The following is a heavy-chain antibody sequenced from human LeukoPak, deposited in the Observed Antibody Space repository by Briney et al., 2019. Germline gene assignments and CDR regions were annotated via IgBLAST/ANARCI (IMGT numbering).Heavy chain of an antibody. CDR1: GFTFSGSA. J-gene: IGHJ3*02. CDR2: IRSKANSYAT. Sequence: GGSLRLSCAASGFTFSGSAMHWVRQASGKGLEWVGRIRSKANSYATAYAASVKGRFTISRDDSKNTAYLQMNSLKTEDTAVYYCTRARSSGYDYEDAFDIWGQGTMVTVSS. V-gene: IGHV3-73*01. CDR3: TRARSSGYDYEDAFDI. D-gene: IGHD3-22*01.